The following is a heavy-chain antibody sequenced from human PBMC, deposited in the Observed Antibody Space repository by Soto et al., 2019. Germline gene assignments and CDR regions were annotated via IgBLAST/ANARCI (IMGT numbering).Heavy chain of an antibody. D-gene: IGHD3-16*01. CDR2: INPKSGGT. CDR3: ATLGAGAFDY. Sequence: GASVKVSCKASGGTFSSYAISWVRQAPGQGLEGMGWINPKSGGTNYAQKFQGRVTLTRDTSITTVYMEVGRLRTDDTAVYYCATLGAGAFDYWGQGSLVTVSS. CDR1: GGTFSSYA. J-gene: IGHJ4*02. V-gene: IGHV1-2*02.